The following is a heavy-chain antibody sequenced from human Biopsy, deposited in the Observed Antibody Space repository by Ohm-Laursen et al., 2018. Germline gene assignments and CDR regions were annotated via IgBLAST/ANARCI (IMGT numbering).Heavy chain of an antibody. V-gene: IGHV1-2*02. D-gene: IGHD3-3*01. Sequence: ASVKVSCKSSGDAFLGYYLHWVRQAPGQGLEWMGSIYPNSGDTDFAQKFQGRVSMTRDTSVSTAYLELSSLRSDDAAIYYCARDLLEWSLPSWGQGTLVTVSS. CDR2: IYPNSGDT. CDR3: ARDLLEWSLPS. J-gene: IGHJ4*02. CDR1: GDAFLGYY.